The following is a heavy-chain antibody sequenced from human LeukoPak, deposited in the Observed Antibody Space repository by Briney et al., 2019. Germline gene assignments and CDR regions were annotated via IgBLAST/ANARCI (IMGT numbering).Heavy chain of an antibody. D-gene: IGHD3-22*01. CDR3: ARDLDYDSSGPYGGY. Sequence: GRSLRLSCAASGFTFSSYWMHWVRQAPGKGLVWVSRINSDGSSTSYADSVKGRFTISRDNAKNTLYLQMNSLRAEDTAVYYCARDLDYDSSGPYGGYWGQGTLVAVSS. V-gene: IGHV3-74*01. CDR1: GFTFSSYW. CDR2: INSDGSST. J-gene: IGHJ4*02.